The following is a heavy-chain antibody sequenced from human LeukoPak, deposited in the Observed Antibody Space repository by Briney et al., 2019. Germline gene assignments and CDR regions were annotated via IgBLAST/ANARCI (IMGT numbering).Heavy chain of an antibody. Sequence: ASVKVSCKASGGTFSSYAISWVRQAPGQGLEWMGGIIPIFGTANYAQKFQGRVTITADESRSTAYMELSSLRSEDTAVYYCASGNLWFGEFGVDYWGQGSLVTVSS. CDR1: GGTFSSYA. CDR3: ASGNLWFGEFGVDY. D-gene: IGHD3-10*01. CDR2: IIPIFGTA. V-gene: IGHV1-69*13. J-gene: IGHJ4*02.